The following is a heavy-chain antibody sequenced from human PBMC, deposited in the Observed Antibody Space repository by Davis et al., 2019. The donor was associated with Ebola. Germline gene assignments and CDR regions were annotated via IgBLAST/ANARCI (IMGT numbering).Heavy chain of an antibody. Sequence: GESLKISCKGSGYSFTSYWIGWVRQMPGKGLEWMGRIDPSDSYTNYSPSFQGHVTISADKSISTAYLQWSSLKASDTAMYYCARFAYYGGNSFHFDYWGQGTLVTVSS. J-gene: IGHJ4*02. CDR1: GYSFTSYW. V-gene: IGHV5-10-1*01. CDR2: IDPSDSYT. D-gene: IGHD4-23*01. CDR3: ARFAYYGGNSFHFDY.